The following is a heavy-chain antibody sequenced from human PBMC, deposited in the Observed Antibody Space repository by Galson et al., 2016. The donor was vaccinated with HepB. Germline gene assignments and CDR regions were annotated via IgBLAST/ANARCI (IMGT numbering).Heavy chain of an antibody. Sequence: PALVKPTQTLTLTCTFSGFSLSTRGVGVGWIRQPPGKALDWLAFVYWDDDNHYRPSLKSRLTVTKDTSKNQVVLTMTNIDPVDTATYYCAHSMAARPYNWFDPWGQGTLVTVSS. J-gene: IGHJ5*02. CDR2: VYWDDDN. D-gene: IGHD6-6*01. V-gene: IGHV2-5*02. CDR3: AHSMAARPYNWFDP. CDR1: GFSLSTRGVG.